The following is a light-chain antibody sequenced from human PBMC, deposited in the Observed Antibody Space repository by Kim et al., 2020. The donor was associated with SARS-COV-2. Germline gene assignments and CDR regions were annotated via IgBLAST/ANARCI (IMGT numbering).Light chain of an antibody. CDR3: QQRSNWPT. J-gene: IGKJ2*01. CDR2: DAS. CDR1: QSVSSY. Sequence: RFLSPRERATLSCRASQSVSSYLAWYQQKPGQAPRLLIYDASNRATGIPARFSVSGSGTDFTLTISSLEPEDFAVYYCQQRSNWPTIGQGTKLEI. V-gene: IGKV3-11*01.